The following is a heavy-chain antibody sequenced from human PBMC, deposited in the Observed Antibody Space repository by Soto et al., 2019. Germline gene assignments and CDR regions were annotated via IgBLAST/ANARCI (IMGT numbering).Heavy chain of an antibody. CDR3: AKVWSGAPYEQYFDD. Sequence: XGCLRLSCAASGFTFSTYPMCWVRQAPEKGLEWVSSISGSGESTFYPDSVKGRFTISRDNSKNTLFLQINSLRAEDTAVYYCAKVWSGAPYEQYFDDWGQGTTVTVSS. V-gene: IGHV3-23*01. CDR2: ISGSGEST. CDR1: GFTFSTYP. J-gene: IGHJ4*02. D-gene: IGHD3-3*01.